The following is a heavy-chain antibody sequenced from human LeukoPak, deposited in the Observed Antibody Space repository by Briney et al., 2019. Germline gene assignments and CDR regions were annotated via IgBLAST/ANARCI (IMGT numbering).Heavy chain of an antibody. V-gene: IGHV4-59*12. J-gene: IGHJ5*02. CDR2: IYYSGST. Sequence: SETLSLTCTVSGGSISSYYWSWIRQPPGKGLEWIGYIYYSGSTNYNPSLKSRVTISVDTSKNQFSLKLSSVTAADTAMYYCAGSGYYGSGNYYPSWGQGTLVTVSS. D-gene: IGHD3-10*01. CDR1: GGSISSYY. CDR3: AGSGYYGSGNYYPS.